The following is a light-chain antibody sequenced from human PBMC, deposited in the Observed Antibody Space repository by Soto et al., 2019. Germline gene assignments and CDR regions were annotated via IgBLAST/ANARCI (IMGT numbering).Light chain of an antibody. CDR2: EDN. CDR1: NSNIGNNY. J-gene: IGLJ3*02. CDR3: GAWDSSLSAGV. V-gene: IGLV1-51*02. Sequence: QSVLTQPPSVSAAPGQTVTISCSGSNSNIGNNYVSWYQQLPGTAPKLVIYEDNKRPSGIPDRFSGSKSGTSATLGITGLQTGDEADYHCGAWDSSLSAGVFGGGTKLTVL.